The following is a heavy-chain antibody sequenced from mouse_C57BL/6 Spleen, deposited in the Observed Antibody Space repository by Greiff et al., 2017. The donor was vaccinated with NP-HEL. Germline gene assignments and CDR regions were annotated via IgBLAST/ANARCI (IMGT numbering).Heavy chain of an antibody. CDR3: AFYYYGRRGFAY. CDR1: GYTFTSYW. J-gene: IGHJ3*01. V-gene: IGHV1-59*01. CDR2: IDPSDSYT. Sequence: QVQLQQPGAELVRPGTSVKLSCKASGYTFTSYWMHWVKQRPGQGLEWIGVIDPSDSYTNYNQKFKGKATLTVDTSSSTAYMQLSSLTSEDSAVYYCAFYYYGRRGFAYWGQGTLVTVSA. D-gene: IGHD1-1*01.